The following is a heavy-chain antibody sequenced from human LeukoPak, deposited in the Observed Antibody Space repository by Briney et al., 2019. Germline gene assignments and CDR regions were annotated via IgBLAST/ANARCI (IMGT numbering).Heavy chain of an antibody. V-gene: IGHV1-69*02. D-gene: IGHD3-3*01. J-gene: IGHJ6*03. CDR3: ARGTNRITIFGVVTRPYYYYMDV. CDR1: GGTFSSYT. Sequence: ASVKVSCKASGGTFSSYTISWVRQAPGQGLEWMVRIIPIHGIANYAHKFQDRVTITADKSTSTAYMELSSLRSEDTAVYYCARGTNRITIFGVVTRPYYYYMDVWGKGTTVTVSS. CDR2: IIPIHGIA.